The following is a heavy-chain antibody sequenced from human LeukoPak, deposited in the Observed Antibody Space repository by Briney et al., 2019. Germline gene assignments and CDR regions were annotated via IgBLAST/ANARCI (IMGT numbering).Heavy chain of an antibody. Sequence: SETLSLTCTVSGGYTSTYYWSWIRQPAGKGLEWIGHASGSTNYNPSLKSRVTMSVDTSKNQFYLQLSSVTAADTAVYYCARIYCGGDCRGYYYHYYMDVWGKGTTVTISS. CDR2: ASGST. CDR3: ARIYCGGDCRGYYYHYYMDV. V-gene: IGHV4-4*07. J-gene: IGHJ6*03. CDR1: GGYTSTYY. D-gene: IGHD2-21*02.